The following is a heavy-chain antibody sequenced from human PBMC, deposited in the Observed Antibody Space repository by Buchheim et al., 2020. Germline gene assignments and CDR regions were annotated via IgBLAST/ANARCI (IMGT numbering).Heavy chain of an antibody. CDR3: ARVIPGSYYYYQGMDV. V-gene: IGHV3-48*03. Sequence: EVQLVESGGGLVQPGGSLRLSCAVSGFTFSSFEMNWVRQAPGKELEWVSYISRSGSRTYYADSVKGRFTISRDYAKKSLYLQMNYLRAEDTAVYYCARVIPGSYYYYQGMDVWGQGTT. J-gene: IGHJ6*02. CDR2: ISRSGSRT. CDR1: GFTFSSFE. D-gene: IGHD2-15*01.